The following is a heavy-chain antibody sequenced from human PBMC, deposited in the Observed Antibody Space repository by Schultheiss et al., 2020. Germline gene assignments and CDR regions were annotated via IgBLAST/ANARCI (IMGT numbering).Heavy chain of an antibody. J-gene: IGHJ4*02. CDR3: ARRGWQRYFDY. V-gene: IGHV3-23*01. CDR1: GFTFSSYS. Sequence: GGSLRLSCAASGFTFSSYSMNWVRQAPGKGLEWVSAISGSGGSTYYADSVKGRFTISRDNSKNTLYLQMNSLRAEDTAVYYCARRGWQRYFDYWGQGTLVTVSS. D-gene: IGHD6-25*01. CDR2: ISGSGGST.